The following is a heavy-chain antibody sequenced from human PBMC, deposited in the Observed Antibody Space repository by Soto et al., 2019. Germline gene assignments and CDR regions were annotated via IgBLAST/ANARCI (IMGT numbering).Heavy chain of an antibody. D-gene: IGHD3-10*01. J-gene: IGHJ6*02. CDR2: ISWNSGSI. CDR3: AKDXAPYGSGWKYYYYGMDV. Sequence: PGGSLRLSCAASGFTFDYYAMHWVRQAPGKGLEWVSGISWNSGSIGYADSVKGRFTISRDNAKNSLYLQMNSLRAEDTALYYCAKDXAPYGSGWKYYYYGMDVWGQGTTVTVSS. CDR1: GFTFDYYA. V-gene: IGHV3-9*01.